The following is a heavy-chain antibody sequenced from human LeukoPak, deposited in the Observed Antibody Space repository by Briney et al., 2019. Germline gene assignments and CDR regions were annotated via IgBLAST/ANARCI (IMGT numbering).Heavy chain of an antibody. D-gene: IGHD5-12*01. V-gene: IGHV4-30-2*01. CDR2: IYHSGST. CDR1: GGSISSGGYS. CDR3: ARAGSGYDYSYYYYGMDV. J-gene: IGHJ6*04. Sequence: SQTLSLTCAVSGGSISSGGYSWSWIRQPPGKGLERIGYIYHSGSTYYNPSLKSRVTISVDRSKNQFSLKLSSVTAADTAVYYCARAGSGYDYSYYYYGMDVWGKGTTVTVSS.